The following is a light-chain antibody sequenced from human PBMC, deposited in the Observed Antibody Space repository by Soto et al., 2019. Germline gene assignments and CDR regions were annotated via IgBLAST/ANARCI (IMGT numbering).Light chain of an antibody. V-gene: IGLV1-44*01. CDR2: SNN. J-gene: IGLJ2*01. CDR1: SSNVGTNT. Sequence: QAVVTQPPSASGTPGLSVTIYCSGGSSNVGTNTVSWYQHLPGTAPKLLIYSNNQRPSGVPDRFSGSKSGTSASLAISGLQSEDEADYYCAAWDDSLNGVVFGGGTKLTVL. CDR3: AAWDDSLNGVV.